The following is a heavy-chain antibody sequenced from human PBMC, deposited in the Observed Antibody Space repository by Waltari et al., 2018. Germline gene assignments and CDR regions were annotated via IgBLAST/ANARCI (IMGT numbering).Heavy chain of an antibody. CDR1: GGTFSSYT. CDR3: ARIRIAVAGTVGAFDI. Sequence: QVQLVQSGAEVKKPGSSVKVSCKASGGTFSSYTISWVRQAPGQGLEWMGRIIPILGIANNAQKCQGRVTITADKSTSTAYMELSSLRSEDTAVYYCARIRIAVAGTVGAFDIWGQGTMVTVSS. J-gene: IGHJ3*02. CDR2: IIPILGIA. D-gene: IGHD6-19*01. V-gene: IGHV1-69*02.